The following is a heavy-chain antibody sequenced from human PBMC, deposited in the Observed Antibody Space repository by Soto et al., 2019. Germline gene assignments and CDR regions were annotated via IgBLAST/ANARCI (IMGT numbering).Heavy chain of an antibody. CDR2: ISKSSRYI. D-gene: IGHD3-22*01. CDR1: GFTFSSYS. CDR3: ARDYYDSFFDY. V-gene: IGHV3-21*01. J-gene: IGHJ4*02. Sequence: GGSLRLSCAAAGFTFSSYSMNWVRQAPGKGLEWVSSISKSSRYIYYADSVKGRFTISRDNAKNSLYLQMNSLRAEDTAVYYCARDYYDSFFDYWGQGTLVTVSS.